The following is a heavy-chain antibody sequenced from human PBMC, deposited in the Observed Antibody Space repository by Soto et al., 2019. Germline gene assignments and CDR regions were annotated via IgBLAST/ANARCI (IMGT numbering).Heavy chain of an antibody. D-gene: IGHD3-10*01. CDR2: INTYNGNT. J-gene: IGHJ5*02. Sequence: SVKVSCKASGYTFTNYGISWVRQAPGQGLEWMGWINTYNGNTNHAQKLQGRVTMTTDTSTSTAYMELRSLRSDDTAVYYCARGVGSGTYYNQYNWFDPWGQGTLVTVPQ. CDR3: ARGVGSGTYYNQYNWFDP. V-gene: IGHV1-18*01. CDR1: GYTFTNYG.